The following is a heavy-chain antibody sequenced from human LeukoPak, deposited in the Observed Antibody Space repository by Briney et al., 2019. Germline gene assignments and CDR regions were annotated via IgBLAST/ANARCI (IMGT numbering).Heavy chain of an antibody. CDR2: ISAYNGNT. D-gene: IGHD1-26*01. Sequence: ASVKVSCKASGYTFTSYGISWVRQAPGQGLEWMGWISAYNGNTNYAQKLQGRVTMTTDTSTSTAYMELSSLRSEDTAVYYCARDISIQWELLRHYYYGMDVWGQGTTVTVSS. CDR1: GYTFTSYG. CDR3: ARDISIQWELLRHYYYGMDV. J-gene: IGHJ6*02. V-gene: IGHV1-18*01.